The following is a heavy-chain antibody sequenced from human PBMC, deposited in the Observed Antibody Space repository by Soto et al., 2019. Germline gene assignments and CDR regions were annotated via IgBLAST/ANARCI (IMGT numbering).Heavy chain of an antibody. CDR3: ARDVLGATFH. CDR1: GFLFSSSW. J-gene: IGHJ4*02. D-gene: IGHD1-26*01. CDR2: IKEDGSEK. Sequence: GGSLRLSCAASGFLFSSSWMSWVRQAPGKGLEWVANIKEDGSEKYYVDSVKGRFTISRDNVANSLYLQMNSLRGEDTATYYCARDVLGATFHWGQGTLVTVSS. V-gene: IGHV3-7*01.